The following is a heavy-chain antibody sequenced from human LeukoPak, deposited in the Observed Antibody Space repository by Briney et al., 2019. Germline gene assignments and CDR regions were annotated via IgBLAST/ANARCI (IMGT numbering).Heavy chain of an antibody. CDR3: ATALGQWLVFDY. Sequence: ASVKVSCKASGYTFTGYYMHWVRQAPGQGLEWMGWINPNSGGTNYAQKFQGRATMTRDTSISTAYMELSSLRSEDTAVYYCATALGQWLVFDYWGQGTLVTVSS. J-gene: IGHJ4*02. V-gene: IGHV1-2*02. CDR2: INPNSGGT. D-gene: IGHD6-19*01. CDR1: GYTFTGYY.